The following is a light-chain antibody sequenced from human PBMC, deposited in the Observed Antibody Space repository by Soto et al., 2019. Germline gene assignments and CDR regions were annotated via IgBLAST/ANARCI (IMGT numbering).Light chain of an antibody. CDR2: DAS. V-gene: IGKV1-5*01. CDR3: QQYSNYYT. CDR1: QSISNL. Sequence: DIQMTQSPCTLSASVGDRVTITCRASQSISNLLAWYQQKQGKAPKFLIYDASTLASGVPSRFSGSGSGAEFTLTISILQPDDFATYYCQQYSNYYTFGQGTKLEIK. J-gene: IGKJ2*01.